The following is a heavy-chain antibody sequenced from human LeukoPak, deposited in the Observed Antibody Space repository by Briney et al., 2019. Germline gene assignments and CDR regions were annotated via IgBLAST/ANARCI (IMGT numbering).Heavy chain of an antibody. CDR1: GGTFSNYA. V-gene: IGHV1-69*05. CDR2: VLPIFNKT. CDR3: VRDGRKYYDSSVLDYFDY. J-gene: IGHJ4*02. Sequence: GASVKVSRKASGGTFSNYAINWVRQAPGQGLEWMGGVLPIFNKTNYAQKFQGRVTITTDEFTSAAYMELSSLRSEDTAVYYCVRDGRKYYDSSVLDYFDYWGQGTLVTVSS. D-gene: IGHD3-22*01.